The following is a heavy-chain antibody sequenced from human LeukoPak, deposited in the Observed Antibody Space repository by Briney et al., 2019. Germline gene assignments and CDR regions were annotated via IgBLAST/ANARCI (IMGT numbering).Heavy chain of an antibody. J-gene: IGHJ2*01. V-gene: IGHV4-59*06. Sequence: SETLSLTCTVSGGSISSYYWSWIRQPPGKGLEWIGYIYYSGSTYYNPSLKSRVTISVDTSKNQFSLKLSSVTAADTAVYYCARDGITGRYFDLWGRGTLVTASS. D-gene: IGHD5-24*01. CDR3: ARDGITGRYFDL. CDR1: GGSISSYY. CDR2: IYYSGST.